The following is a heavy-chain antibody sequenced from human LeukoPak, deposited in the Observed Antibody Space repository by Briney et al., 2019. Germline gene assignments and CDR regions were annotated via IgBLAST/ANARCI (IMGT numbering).Heavy chain of an antibody. CDR3: VRGQAQDTTPAGWGSHLDR. V-gene: IGHV3-20*04. CDR2: IDWKGGTS. Sequence: PGGSLRLSCAASGFTFGNHVMHWVRQAPGKRLEWVSAIDWKGGTSAHAVSVKGRFTISRDDAKSILYLQMNSLRPEDTAFYLCVRGQAQDTTPAGWGSHLDRWGLGTLVTVSS. CDR1: GFTFGNHV. D-gene: IGHD4-11*01. J-gene: IGHJ5*02.